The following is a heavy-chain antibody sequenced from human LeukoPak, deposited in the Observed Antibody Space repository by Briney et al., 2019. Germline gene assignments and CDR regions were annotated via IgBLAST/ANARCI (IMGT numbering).Heavy chain of an antibody. D-gene: IGHD3-10*01. J-gene: IGHJ4*02. CDR1: GYTFTGHY. V-gene: IGHV1-18*04. CDR2: ISAYNGNT. Sequence: GASVKVSCKASGYTFTGHYIHWVRQAPGQGLEWMGWISAYNGNTNYAQKLQGRVTMTTDTSTSTAYMELRSLRSDDTAVYYCARAPVLLWFGEVAVYDYWGQGTLVTVSS. CDR3: ARAPVLLWFGEVAVYDY.